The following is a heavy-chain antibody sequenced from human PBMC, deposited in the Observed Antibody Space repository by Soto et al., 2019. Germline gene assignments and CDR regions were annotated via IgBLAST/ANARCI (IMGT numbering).Heavy chain of an antibody. CDR2: ISPNSNYR. D-gene: IGHD2-21*01. CDR3: VRGGGGGQFDS. J-gene: IGHJ4*02. CDR1: GFTFSDFY. V-gene: IGHV3-11*06. Sequence: GALRLSCEVSGFTFSDFYMSWIRQAPGKGLEWLSYISPNSNYRQYAESVKGRHTISRDNAKNSLSLQMNSLRVEDTAAYYCVRGGGGGQFDSWGQGTLVTVSS.